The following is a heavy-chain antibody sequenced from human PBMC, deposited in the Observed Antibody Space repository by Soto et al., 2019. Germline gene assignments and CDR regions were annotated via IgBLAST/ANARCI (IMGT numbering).Heavy chain of an antibody. V-gene: IGHV5-51*01. D-gene: IGHD3-10*01. CDR1: GFMFTNYW. CDR2: IYPADSNV. Sequence: GEPLKISCKGSGFMFTNYWIGWVRQMPGKGLEWMGIIYPADSNVRYSPSFQGQVTISVDKSISTAYLQWSSLKASDTAIYYCARQGGEYNTMSDYWGQGTLVTVSS. J-gene: IGHJ4*02. CDR3: ARQGGEYNTMSDY.